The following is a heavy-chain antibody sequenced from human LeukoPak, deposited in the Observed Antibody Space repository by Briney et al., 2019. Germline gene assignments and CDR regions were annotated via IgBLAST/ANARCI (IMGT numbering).Heavy chain of an antibody. CDR3: ASSKLELPLDYFDY. V-gene: IGHV4-39*01. Sequence: MPSETLSLTCTVSGGSISSSSYYWGWIRQPPGKGLEWIGSIYYSGSTYYNPSLKSRVTISVDTSKNQFSLKLSSVTAADTAVYYCASSKLELPLDYFDYWGQGTLVTVSS. J-gene: IGHJ4*02. CDR1: GGSISSSSYY. D-gene: IGHD1-7*01. CDR2: IYYSGST.